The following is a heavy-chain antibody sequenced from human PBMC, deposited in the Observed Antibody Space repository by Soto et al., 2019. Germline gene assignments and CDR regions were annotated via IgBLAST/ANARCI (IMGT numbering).Heavy chain of an antibody. V-gene: IGHV1-69*01. CDR3: ASLSITIFGVVTRGMDV. J-gene: IGHJ6*02. CDR1: GGTFSSYA. D-gene: IGHD3-3*01. CDR2: IIPIFGTA. Sequence: KVSCKASGGTFSSYAISWVRQAPGQGLEWMGGIIPIFGTANYAQKFQGRVTITADESTSTAYMELSSLRSEDTAVYYCASLSITIFGVVTRGMDVWGQGTTVTVSS.